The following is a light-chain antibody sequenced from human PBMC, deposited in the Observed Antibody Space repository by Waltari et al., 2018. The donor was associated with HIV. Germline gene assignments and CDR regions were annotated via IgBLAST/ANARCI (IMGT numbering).Light chain of an antibody. CDR3: AAWDDSLSGWV. CDR2: RNN. Sequence: QSMLTQPPSASGTPGQRVTISCSGSSSNIGSNYVDWYQQVPGTAPKLLIYRNNQRPSGAPDRFSGSKSGTAASLAISGLRSEDEADYYCAAWDDSLSGWVFGGGTKLTVL. V-gene: IGLV1-47*01. CDR1: SSNIGSNY. J-gene: IGLJ3*02.